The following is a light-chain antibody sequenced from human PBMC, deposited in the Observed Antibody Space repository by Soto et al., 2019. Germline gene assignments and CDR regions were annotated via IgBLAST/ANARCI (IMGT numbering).Light chain of an antibody. CDR1: RSVSSY. CDR3: QQRSNWPLT. CDR2: DAS. Sequence: EIVLTQSPATLSLSPGESATLSCRASRSVSSYLAWYQQKPGQAPRLLIYDASNRATGIPARFSGSGSGTDFTLTISILEPEDFAVYYCQQRSNWPLTFGGGTKVEIK. J-gene: IGKJ4*01. V-gene: IGKV3-11*01.